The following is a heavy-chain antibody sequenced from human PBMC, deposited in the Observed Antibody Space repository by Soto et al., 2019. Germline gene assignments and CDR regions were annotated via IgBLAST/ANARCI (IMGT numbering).Heavy chain of an antibody. J-gene: IGHJ3*01. Sequence: EVLLVESGGGLVQPGGSLRLSCTTSGFTFSTYDMHCVRQGAGKGLEWVSGIIVAGDTFYPDSGKGRFIISRENAKNSLYLQMDSLRVEDTAVYYRARRGTDTMCGFDGLDVWGQGTKVTVSS. CDR3: ARRGTDTMCGFDGLDV. D-gene: IGHD1-1*01. CDR1: GFTFSTYD. V-gene: IGHV3-13*01. CDR2: IIVAGDT.